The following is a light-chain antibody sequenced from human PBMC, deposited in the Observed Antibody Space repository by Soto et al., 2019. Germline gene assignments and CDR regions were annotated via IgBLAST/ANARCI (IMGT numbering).Light chain of an antibody. Sequence: QSALTQPASVSGSPGQSITISCTGTSSDVGGYNYVSWYQQHPGKAPKLMIYEVSNRPSGVSNRFSGSKSGNTASLTISGLLAEDDADYYCSSYTSSSTPYVFGTGTKVTVL. V-gene: IGLV2-14*01. CDR2: EVS. CDR3: SSYTSSSTPYV. J-gene: IGLJ1*01. CDR1: SSDVGGYNY.